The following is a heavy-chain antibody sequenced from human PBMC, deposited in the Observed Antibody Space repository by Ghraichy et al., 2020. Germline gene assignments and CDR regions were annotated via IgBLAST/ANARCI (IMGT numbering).Heavy chain of an antibody. CDR2: IWYDGSNK. CDR1: GFTFSSYG. D-gene: IGHD6-13*01. J-gene: IGHJ6*02. CDR3: ARDGGIAAAVTYYYYGMDV. Sequence: LSLTCAASGFTFSSYGMHWVRQAPGKGLEWVAVIWYDGSNKYYADSVKDRFTISRDNSKNTLYLQMNSLRAEDTAVYYCARDGGIAAAVTYYYYGMDVWGQGTTVTVSS. V-gene: IGHV3-33*01.